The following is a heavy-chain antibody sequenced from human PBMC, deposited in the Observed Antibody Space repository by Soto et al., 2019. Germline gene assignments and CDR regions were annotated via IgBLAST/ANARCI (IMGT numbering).Heavy chain of an antibody. D-gene: IGHD3-10*01. V-gene: IGHV3-48*01. Sequence: EVQLVESGGGLVQPGGSLRLSCAASGFTFSSYSMNWVRQAPGKGLEWVSYISSSSSTIYYADSVKGRFTISRDNAKNSLYLQMNSLRAEDTAVYYCARDRRYYRSGSYCDYWGQGTLVTVSS. CDR3: ARDRRYYRSGSYCDY. CDR1: GFTFSSYS. CDR2: ISSSSSTI. J-gene: IGHJ4*02.